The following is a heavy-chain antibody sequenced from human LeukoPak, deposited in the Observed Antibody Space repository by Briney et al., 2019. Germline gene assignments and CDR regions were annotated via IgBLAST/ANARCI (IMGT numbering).Heavy chain of an antibody. V-gene: IGHV3-21*01. CDR1: GFTFSNYG. J-gene: IGHJ4*02. CDR2: ISSTSSYI. CDR3: ARSSGSFFEADY. Sequence: PGGSLRLSCAASGFTFSNYGMNWVRQAPGKGLEWVSSISSTSSYIYYADSVKGRFTISRDNAKNSLYLQMNSLRAEDTAVHYCARSSGSFFEADYWGQGTLVTVSS. D-gene: IGHD1-26*01.